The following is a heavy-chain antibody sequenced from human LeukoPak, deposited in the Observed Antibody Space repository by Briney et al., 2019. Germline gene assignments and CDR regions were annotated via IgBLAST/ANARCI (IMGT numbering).Heavy chain of an antibody. CDR1: GVSISSSNSY. D-gene: IGHD6-13*01. Sequence: PSETLSLTCTVSGVSISSSNSYWGWIRQPPGKGLEWIGSIYYSGNTYYNASLKSQVSISIDTSKNQFSLRLTSVTAADTAVYYCARGGYSSSPYMDVWGKGTTVTVSS. J-gene: IGHJ6*03. V-gene: IGHV4-39*01. CDR3: ARGGYSSSPYMDV. CDR2: IYYSGNT.